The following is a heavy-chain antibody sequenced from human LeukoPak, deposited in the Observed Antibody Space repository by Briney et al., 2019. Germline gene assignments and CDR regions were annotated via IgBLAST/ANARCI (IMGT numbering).Heavy chain of an antibody. CDR3: ARVLSHGYSDL. CDR2: IYYTGST. V-gene: IGHV4-59*01. CDR1: GGPISSYW. J-gene: IGHJ5*02. D-gene: IGHD5-18*01. Sequence: PSETLSLTCSVSGGPISSYWWSWIRQPPGKGLEWIGYIYYTGSTNYSPSLKSRATISTDTSKNQFSLKLTSVTAADTAVYYCARVLSHGYSDLWGRGTLVTVSS.